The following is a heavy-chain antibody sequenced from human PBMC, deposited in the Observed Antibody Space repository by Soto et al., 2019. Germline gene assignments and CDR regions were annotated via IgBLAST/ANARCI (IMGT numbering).Heavy chain of an antibody. CDR3: VKGHSSGWYSGWFDP. J-gene: IGHJ5*02. CDR2: ISSNGGST. D-gene: IGHD6-19*01. V-gene: IGHV3-64D*06. CDR1: GFTFSSYA. Sequence: GGSLRLSCSASGFTFSSYAMHWVRQAPGKGLEYVSAISSNGGSTYYADSVKGRFTISRDNSKNTLYLQMSSLRAEDTAVYYCVKGHSSGWYSGWFDPWGQGTLVTVSS.